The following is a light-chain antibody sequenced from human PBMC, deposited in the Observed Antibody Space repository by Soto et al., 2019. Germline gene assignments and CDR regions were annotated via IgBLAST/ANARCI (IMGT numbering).Light chain of an antibody. Sequence: VSLSLVAVSAYVGDRVTITCRASQSISSWLAWYQQKPGKAPKLLIYDASSLQSGVPSRFSGSGSGTDFTLTISRLQSEDVAVHYCQPYTKWPPCTSGQGTKV. V-gene: IGKV1-5*01. CDR2: DAS. J-gene: IGKJ1*01. CDR1: QSISSW. CDR3: QPYTKWPPCT.